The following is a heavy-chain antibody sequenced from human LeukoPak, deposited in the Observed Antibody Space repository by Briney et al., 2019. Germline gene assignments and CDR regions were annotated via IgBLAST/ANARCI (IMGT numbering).Heavy chain of an antibody. Sequence: PSETLSLTCAVSGGSISSYYWSWIRQPPGKGLEWIGDIYNSGSTNYNPSLKSRVTISVDTSKNHLSLKLSSVTAADTAVYYCARLHRGDDAFDIRGQGTMVTASS. CDR2: IYNSGST. CDR1: GGSISSYY. J-gene: IGHJ3*02. CDR3: ARLHRGDDAFDI. D-gene: IGHD3-10*01. V-gene: IGHV4-59*08.